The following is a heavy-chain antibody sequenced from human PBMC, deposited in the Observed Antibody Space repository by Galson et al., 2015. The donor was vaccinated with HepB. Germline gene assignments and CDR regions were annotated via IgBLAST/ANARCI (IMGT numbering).Heavy chain of an antibody. CDR2: IRSKAYGGTT. J-gene: IGHJ1*01. Sequence: SLRLSCAASGFTFGDYAMSWVRQAPGKGLEWVGFIRSKAYGGTTEYAASVKGRFTISRDDSKSIAYLQMNSLKTEDTAVYYCTRASIVVVPLQYFQHWGQGTLVTVSS. V-gene: IGHV3-49*04. CDR3: TRASIVVVPLQYFQH. CDR1: GFTFGDYA. D-gene: IGHD2-2*01.